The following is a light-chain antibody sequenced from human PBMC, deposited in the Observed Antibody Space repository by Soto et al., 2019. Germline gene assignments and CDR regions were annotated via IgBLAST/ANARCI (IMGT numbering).Light chain of an antibody. CDR3: QQYNNWLRTWT. CDR1: QSVSSN. Sequence: EIVMTQSPATLSVSPGERATLSCRASQSVSSNLAWYQQKPGQAPRLLIYGASTRATGIQARFSGSGSGTEFTLTISSLQSEDFAVYYCQQYNNWLRTWTFGQGTKVEIK. J-gene: IGKJ1*01. CDR2: GAS. V-gene: IGKV3-15*01.